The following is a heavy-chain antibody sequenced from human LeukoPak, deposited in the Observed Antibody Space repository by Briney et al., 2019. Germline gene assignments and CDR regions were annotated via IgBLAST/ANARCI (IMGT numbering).Heavy chain of an antibody. V-gene: IGHV3-23*01. J-gene: IGHJ4*02. CDR2: LTGSGGTT. Sequence: PGGSLRLSSAASGFTFSNYAMSWVRQGPGKGLQWISSLTGSGGTTFYADSMKGRFTISRDNSKNTVYLQMNSMRVEDTAVYYCAKRGYYYESSGYYYFDYWGQGTLVTVSS. CDR1: GFTFSNYA. D-gene: IGHD3-22*01. CDR3: AKRGYYYESSGYYYFDY.